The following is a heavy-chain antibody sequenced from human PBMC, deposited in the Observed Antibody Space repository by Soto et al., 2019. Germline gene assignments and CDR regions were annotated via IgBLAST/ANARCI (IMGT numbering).Heavy chain of an antibody. Sequence: QVQLVQSGAEVKKPGASVKVSCKAAGYTFSNYGISWVRQAPGPGLEWMGWINANTGNTDYAQKFQGRVTMTTDTSTSTSYMELRSLRSDDTAVYYCARVRYYYASGSYRPDHGDYWGQGTLVTVFS. CDR1: GYTFSNYG. V-gene: IGHV1-18*01. J-gene: IGHJ4*02. CDR2: INANTGNT. CDR3: ARVRYYYASGSYRPDHGDY. D-gene: IGHD3-10*01.